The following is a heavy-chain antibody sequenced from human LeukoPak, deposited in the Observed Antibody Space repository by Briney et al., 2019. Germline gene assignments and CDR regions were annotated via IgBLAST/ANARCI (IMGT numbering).Heavy chain of an antibody. D-gene: IGHD3-22*01. Sequence: GGSLRLSCAASGFAFSSNWMHWVRQTPGKGLVWVSRINSGGSGTSYADSVEGRFTISRDNAKNTLYLQMNSLKGEDTAVYYCAKRHSSGNRDPFDYWGQGTLVTVSS. CDR2: INSGGSGT. V-gene: IGHV3-74*01. CDR3: AKRHSSGNRDPFDY. CDR1: GFAFSSNW. J-gene: IGHJ4*02.